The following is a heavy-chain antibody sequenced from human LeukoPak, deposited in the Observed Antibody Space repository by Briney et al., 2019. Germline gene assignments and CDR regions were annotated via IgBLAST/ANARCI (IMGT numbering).Heavy chain of an antibody. CDR3: ARVHGGYPFDQ. Sequence: GGSLRLSCAASGFIFSSYSMNWVRQAPGKGLEWISFISSVSSTIFYADSVKGRFNISRDNVKNSPYLQMNGLRAEDTAVYYCARVHGGYPFDQWGQGTLVTVSS. J-gene: IGHJ4*02. CDR1: GFIFSSYS. D-gene: IGHD2-15*01. CDR2: ISSVSSTI. V-gene: IGHV3-48*01.